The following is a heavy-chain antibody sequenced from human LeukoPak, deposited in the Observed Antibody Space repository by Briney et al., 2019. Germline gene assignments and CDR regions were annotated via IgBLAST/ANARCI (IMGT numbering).Heavy chain of an antibody. D-gene: IGHD3-22*01. CDR3: ARTQTMMGAFDI. CDR1: GGSFSGYY. CDR2: IYNSGST. Sequence: SETLSXTXAXYGGSFSGYYWSWIRQPPGKGLEWIGYIYNSGSTYYNPSLKSRVAISVDTPKNQFSLKLSSVTSADTAVYFCARTQTMMGAFDIWGQGTMVTVSS. J-gene: IGHJ3*02. V-gene: IGHV4-34*01.